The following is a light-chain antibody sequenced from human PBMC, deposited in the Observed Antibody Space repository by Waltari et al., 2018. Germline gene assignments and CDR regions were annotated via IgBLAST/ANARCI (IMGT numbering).Light chain of an antibody. Sequence: SYEVTQPPSVSVSPGQTATITCPGDKLGDKYACWYQQKTGQSPKVVIYQDSKRPSGIPERFSGSNSGNTATLTIRVTQAMDEGDYYCQAWDSGKVIFGGGTKLTVL. CDR3: QAWDSGKVI. CDR2: QDS. J-gene: IGLJ2*01. CDR1: KLGDKY. V-gene: IGLV3-1*01.